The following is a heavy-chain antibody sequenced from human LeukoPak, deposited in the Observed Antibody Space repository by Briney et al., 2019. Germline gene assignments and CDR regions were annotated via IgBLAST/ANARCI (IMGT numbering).Heavy chain of an antibody. CDR3: ARGLWDNLRFDY. CDR1: GGSFSGYY. CDR2: INHSGST. V-gene: IGHV4-34*01. Sequence: SETLSLTCAVQGGSFSGYYWSWIRQPPGKGLEWIGEINHSGSTNYNPSLKSRVTISVDTSKNQFSLKLSSVTAADTAVYYCARGLWDNLRFDYWGQGTLVTVSS. D-gene: IGHD5/OR15-5a*01. J-gene: IGHJ4*02.